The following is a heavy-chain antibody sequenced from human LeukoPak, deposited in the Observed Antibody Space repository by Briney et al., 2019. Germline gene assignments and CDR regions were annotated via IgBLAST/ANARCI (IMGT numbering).Heavy chain of an antibody. CDR3: ARGSSGYYYVLSDYFDY. CDR1: GGSISSSSYY. D-gene: IGHD3-22*01. CDR2: IYYSGST. V-gene: IGHV4-39*01. Sequence: SETLSLTCTVSGGSISSSSYYWGWIRQPPGKGLEWIGSIYYSGSTYYNPSLKSRVTISVDTSKNQFSLKLSSVTAADTAVYYCARGSSGYYYVLSDYFDYWGQGTLVTVSS. J-gene: IGHJ4*02.